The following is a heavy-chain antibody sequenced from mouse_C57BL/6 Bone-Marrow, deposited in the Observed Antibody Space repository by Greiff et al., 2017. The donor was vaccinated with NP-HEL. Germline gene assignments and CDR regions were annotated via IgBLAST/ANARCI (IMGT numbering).Heavy chain of an antibody. D-gene: IGHD1-1*01. J-gene: IGHJ3*01. CDR3: ARRRIYGSIAY. CDR2: IHPNSGST. V-gene: IGHV1-64*01. CDR1: GYTFTSYW. Sequence: QLQQPGAELVKPGASVKLSCKASGYTFTSYWMHWVKQRPGQGLEWIGMIHPNSGSTNYNEKFKSKATLTVDKSSSTAYMQLSSLTSEDSAVYYCARRRIYGSIAYWGQGTLVTVSA.